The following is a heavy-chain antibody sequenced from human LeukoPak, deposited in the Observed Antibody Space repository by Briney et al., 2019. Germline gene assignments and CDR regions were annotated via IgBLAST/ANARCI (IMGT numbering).Heavy chain of an antibody. V-gene: IGHV3-7*01. D-gene: IGHD2-21*02. J-gene: IGHJ4*02. CDR1: GFTFSSYW. CDR2: IKQDGSEK. CDR3: XRAPYCGGDCYYFDY. Sequence: PGGSLRLSCAASGFTFSSYWMSWVRQAPGKGLEWVANIKQDGSEKYYVDSVKGRFTISRDNAKNSLYLQMNSLRAEDTAVYYXXRAPYCGGDCYYFDYWGQGTLVTVSS.